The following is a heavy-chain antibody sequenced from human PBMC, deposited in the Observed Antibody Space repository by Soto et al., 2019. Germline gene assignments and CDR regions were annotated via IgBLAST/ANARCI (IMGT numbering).Heavy chain of an antibody. V-gene: IGHV3-23*01. CDR3: ANSCGGACYTNFDF. CDR1: GFPFSSSA. D-gene: IGHD2-21*02. CDR2: VGGSGGTT. Sequence: EVQLLESGGGLVQPGGSLRLSCAASGFPFSSSAMTWVRQAPGKGLEWVSGVGGSGGTTYSADSVKGRFIISRDNSKNTLYLPMNSLSAEDKGVYYCANSCGGACYTNFDFWGQGTLVTVSS. J-gene: IGHJ4*02.